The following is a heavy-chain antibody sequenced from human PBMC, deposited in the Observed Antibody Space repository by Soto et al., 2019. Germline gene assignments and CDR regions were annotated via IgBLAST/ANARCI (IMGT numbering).Heavy chain of an antibody. Sequence: GGSLRLSCAASGFTFSSYAMHWVRQAPGKGLEWVAVISYDGSNKYYADSVKGRFTISRDNSKNTLYLQMNSLRAEDTAVYYCARDPSRYFDWGQGTLVTVSS. CDR1: GFTFSSYA. J-gene: IGHJ4*02. CDR2: ISYDGSNK. CDR3: ARDPSRYFD. D-gene: IGHD3-9*01. V-gene: IGHV3-30-3*01.